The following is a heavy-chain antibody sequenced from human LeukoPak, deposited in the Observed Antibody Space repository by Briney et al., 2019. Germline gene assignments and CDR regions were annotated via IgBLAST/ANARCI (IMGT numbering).Heavy chain of an antibody. CDR2: IYSGGST. CDR3: ARDRPDILDYYYMDV. Sequence: PGGSLRLSCAASGFTVSSNYMSWVRQAPGKGLEWVSVIYSGGSTYYADSVKGRFTISRDNSKNTLYLQVNSLRAEDTAVYYCARDRPDILDYYYMDVWGKGTTVTVSS. D-gene: IGHD3-9*01. J-gene: IGHJ6*03. V-gene: IGHV3-66*02. CDR1: GFTVSSNY.